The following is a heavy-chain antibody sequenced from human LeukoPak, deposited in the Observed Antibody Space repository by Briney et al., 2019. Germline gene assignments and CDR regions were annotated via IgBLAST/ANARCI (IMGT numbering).Heavy chain of an antibody. V-gene: IGHV4-59*01. CDR1: GGSISSYY. Sequence: KPSETLSLTCTVSGGSISSYYWSWIRQPPGKGLEWIGYIYYSGSTNYNPSLKSRVTISVDTSKTQFSLKLSSVTAADTAVYYCARGLGELSLYDAFDIWGQGTMVTVSS. J-gene: IGHJ3*02. CDR3: ARGLGELSLYDAFDI. CDR2: IYYSGST. D-gene: IGHD3-16*02.